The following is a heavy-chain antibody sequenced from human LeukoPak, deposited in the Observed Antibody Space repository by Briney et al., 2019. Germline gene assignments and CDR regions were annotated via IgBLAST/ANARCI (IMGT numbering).Heavy chain of an antibody. CDR1: GFSFSHHT. V-gene: IGHV3-48*01. Sequence: GGSLRLSCTASGFSFSHHTIIWVRQSPGKGLNWISNIGGAAYDKQYASSVEGRFTISRDNAKNSVYLQMSSLRVEDAAVYYCASRRAATATGGYFHHWGQGTLVTVSS. D-gene: IGHD6-13*01. CDR3: ASRRAATATGGYFHH. CDR2: IGGAAYDK. J-gene: IGHJ1*01.